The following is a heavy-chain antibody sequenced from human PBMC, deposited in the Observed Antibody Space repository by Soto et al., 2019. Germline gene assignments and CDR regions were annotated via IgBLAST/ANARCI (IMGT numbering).Heavy chain of an antibody. D-gene: IGHD5-12*01. CDR2: INSDGSST. CDR3: AREKIVATRGLYYYYGMDV. J-gene: IGHJ6*02. V-gene: IGHV3-74*01. CDR1: GFTFSSYW. Sequence: EVQLVESGGGLVQPGGSLRLSCAASGFTFSSYWMHWVRQAPGKGLVWVSRINSDGSSTSYADSVKGRFTISRDNAKNTLYLQMNSLRAEDTAVYYCAREKIVATRGLYYYYGMDVWGQGTTVTVSS.